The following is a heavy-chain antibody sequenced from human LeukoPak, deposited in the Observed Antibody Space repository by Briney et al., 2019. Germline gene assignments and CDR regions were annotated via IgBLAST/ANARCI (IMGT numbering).Heavy chain of an antibody. CDR3: TTAPAAFDI. V-gene: IGHV3-15*01. CDR1: GFTFSNAW. J-gene: IGHJ3*02. CDR2: IKSKTDGGTT. Sequence: GGYLRLSCAASGFTFSNAWMSWVRQAPGKGLEWVGRIKSKTDGGTTDYAAPVKDRFTISRDDSKDTLFLQMNSLKVEDTAVYYCTTAPAAFDIWGQGTMVTVSS.